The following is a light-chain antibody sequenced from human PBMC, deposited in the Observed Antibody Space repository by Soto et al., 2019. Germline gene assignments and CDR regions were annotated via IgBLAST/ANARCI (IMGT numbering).Light chain of an antibody. CDR1: ETISHF. CDR2: DAS. CDR3: QLSYRTPLT. J-gene: IGKJ4*01. Sequence: DIQMTQSPSLLSASVGDRVTITCRASETISHFLNWYQQKPGKAPKLLIYDASSLRSGVPSRFSGSGSGADFTLTISSLQPEDFAIYYCQLSYRTPLTFGGGTKVDIK. V-gene: IGKV1-39*01.